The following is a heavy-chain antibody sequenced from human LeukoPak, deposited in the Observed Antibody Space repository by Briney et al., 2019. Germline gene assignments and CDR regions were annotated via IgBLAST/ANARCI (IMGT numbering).Heavy chain of an antibody. CDR1: GGSMRSGTYY. J-gene: IGHJ3*02. CDR3: ARRPYASGYAFDI. Sequence: SETLSLTCTVSGGSMRSGTYYWDWIRQPPGKGLEWIGSSYYSGNTYYNPSLKSRVTISVDTSKKQFSLKPSSVTAADTAVYYCARRPYASGYAFDIWGQGTMVTVS. D-gene: IGHD3-22*01. V-gene: IGHV4-39*01. CDR2: SYYSGNT.